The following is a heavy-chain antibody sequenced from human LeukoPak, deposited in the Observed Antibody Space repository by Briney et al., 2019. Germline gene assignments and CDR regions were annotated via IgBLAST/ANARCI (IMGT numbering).Heavy chain of an antibody. CDR3: AKDAYQLLSGGFDY. V-gene: IGHV3-9*01. Sequence: GGSLRLSCAASGFTFSSYWMSWVRQAPGKGLEWVSGISWNSGSIGYADSVKGRFTISRDNAKNSLYLQMNSLRAEDTALYYCAKDAYQLLSGGFDYWGQGTLVTVSS. CDR2: ISWNSGSI. CDR1: GFTFSSYW. D-gene: IGHD2-2*01. J-gene: IGHJ4*02.